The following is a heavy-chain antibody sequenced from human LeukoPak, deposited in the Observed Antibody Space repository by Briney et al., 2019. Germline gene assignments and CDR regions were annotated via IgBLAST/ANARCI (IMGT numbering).Heavy chain of an antibody. CDR2: IYYSGST. J-gene: IGHJ6*03. CDR1: GGSISSYY. V-gene: IGHV4-59*01. D-gene: IGHD3-3*01. CDR3: ARDYHTLFGVVSYYYMDV. Sequence: SETLSLTCTVSGGSISSYYWSWIRQPPGKGLEWIGYIYYSGSTNYNPSLKSRVTISVDTSKNQFSLKLSSVTAADTAVYYCARDYHTLFGVVSYYYMDVWGKGTTVTVSS.